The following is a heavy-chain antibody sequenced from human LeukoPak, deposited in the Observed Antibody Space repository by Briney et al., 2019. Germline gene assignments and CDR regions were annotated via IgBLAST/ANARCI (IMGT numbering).Heavy chain of an antibody. CDR3: ARGESSGWNDPPSY. J-gene: IGHJ4*02. V-gene: IGHV3-30*03. Sequence: GSSLRLSCAASGFTFNNYGMHWVRQAPGKGLEWVAVIAYDGTNKPYADSVKGRFTISRDNSKNTLDLQMNSLRAEDTAVYYCARGESSGWNDPPSYWGQGTLVTVSS. D-gene: IGHD6-19*01. CDR1: GFTFNNYG. CDR2: IAYDGTNK.